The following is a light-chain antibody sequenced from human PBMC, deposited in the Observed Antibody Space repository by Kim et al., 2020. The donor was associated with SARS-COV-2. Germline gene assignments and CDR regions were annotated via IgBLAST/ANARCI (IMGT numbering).Light chain of an antibody. CDR2: LNSDGSH. CDR3: QTWGTGIWV. CDR1: SGHSSYA. V-gene: IGLV4-69*01. Sequence: ASVQLTCTLSSGHSSYAIAWHQQQPEKGPRYLMKLNSDGSHSKGDGIPDRFSGSSSGAERYLTISSLQSEDEADYYCQTWGTGIWVFGGGTQLTVL. J-gene: IGLJ3*02.